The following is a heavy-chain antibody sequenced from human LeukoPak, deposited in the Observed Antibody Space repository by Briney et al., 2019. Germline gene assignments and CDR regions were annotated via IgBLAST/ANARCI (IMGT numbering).Heavy chain of an antibody. CDR1: GGSISSSSYY. Sequence: PSETLSLTCTVSGGSISSSSYYWGWIRQPPGKGLEWIGSIYYSGSTYYNPSLKSRVTISVDTSKNQFSLKLSSVTAADTAVYYCARQTLSYDSSGYYLDAFDIWGQGTMVTVSS. CDR3: ARQTLSYDSSGYYLDAFDI. D-gene: IGHD3-22*01. CDR2: IYYSGST. V-gene: IGHV4-39*01. J-gene: IGHJ3*02.